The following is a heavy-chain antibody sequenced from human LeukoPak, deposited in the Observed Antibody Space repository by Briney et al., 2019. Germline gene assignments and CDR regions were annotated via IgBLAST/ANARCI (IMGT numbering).Heavy chain of an antibody. CDR1: GGSFSGYY. J-gene: IGHJ6*03. CDR3: ARAYTKTIAGVWGYYYYMDV. D-gene: IGHD3-16*01. Sequence: SETLSLTCAVYGGSFSGYYWSWIRQPPGKGLEWIGEINHSGSTNYNPSLKSRVTISVDTYKQQFSLKLRSVTAADTAVYYCARAYTKTIAGVWGYYYYMDVWGKGTTVTVSS. CDR2: INHSGST. V-gene: IGHV4-34*01.